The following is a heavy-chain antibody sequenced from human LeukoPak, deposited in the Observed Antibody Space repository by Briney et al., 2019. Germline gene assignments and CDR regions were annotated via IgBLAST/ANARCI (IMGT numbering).Heavy chain of an antibody. J-gene: IGHJ6*03. V-gene: IGHV3-21*01. D-gene: IGHD6-25*01. CDR1: GFAFSDYS. Sequence: GGSLRLSCAASGFAFSDYSMNWVRQAPGKGLEWVASISTVSTYTFYAESLKGRISISRDNAKNSLILQMSSLRADDTAVYYCTRDGSGFYYYYYMDVWGKGTTVTVSS. CDR3: TRDGSGFYYYYYMDV. CDR2: ISTVSTYT.